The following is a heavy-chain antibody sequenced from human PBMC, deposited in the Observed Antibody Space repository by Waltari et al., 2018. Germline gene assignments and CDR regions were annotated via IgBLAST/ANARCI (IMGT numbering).Heavy chain of an antibody. D-gene: IGHD2-21*01. V-gene: IGHV3-30*02. CDR1: GFQFGASR. J-gene: IGHJ6*03. CDR3: AKGGIVGTVGPYYVDI. Sequence: QGQLVEYGGGVFQPGGSLTLSCAASGFQFGASRMHWVRQAPGKGLELLAFIRYDSSMLYNADSIAGRFSISRDDAQRTVQLRLTSLRGDDTAVYYCAKGGIVGTVGPYYVDIWGRGTSVTVSS. CDR2: IRYDSSML.